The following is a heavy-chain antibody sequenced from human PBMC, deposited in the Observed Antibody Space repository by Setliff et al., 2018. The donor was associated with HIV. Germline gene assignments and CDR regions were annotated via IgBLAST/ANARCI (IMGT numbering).Heavy chain of an antibody. J-gene: IGHJ6*03. D-gene: IGHD3-10*01. CDR1: GGSISSYY. CDR3: ATLYYYGSGSYYPEYYYMDV. Sequence: PSETLSLTCTVSGGSISSYYWSWIRQPPGKGLEWIGYIYYSGSTNYNPSLKSRVTISVDTSKNQFSLKLSSVTAADTAVYYCATLYYYGSGSYYPEYYYMDVWGKGTTVTVSS. V-gene: IGHV4-59*01. CDR2: IYYSGST.